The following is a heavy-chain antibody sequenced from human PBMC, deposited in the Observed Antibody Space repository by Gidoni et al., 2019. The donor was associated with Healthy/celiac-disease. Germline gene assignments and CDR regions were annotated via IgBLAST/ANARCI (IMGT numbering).Heavy chain of an antibody. Sequence: EVQLVESGGGLVKPGGSLRLSCAASGFTFSSYSMNWVRQAPGKGLEWVSSISSSGSTIYYADSVKGRFTISRDNAKNSLYLQMNSLRAEDTAVYYCARWSRFYDILTGYYSGDAFDIWGQGTMVTVSS. CDR2: ISSSGSTI. CDR3: ARWSRFYDILTGYYSGDAFDI. J-gene: IGHJ3*02. D-gene: IGHD3-9*01. CDR1: GFTFSSYS. V-gene: IGHV3-21*01.